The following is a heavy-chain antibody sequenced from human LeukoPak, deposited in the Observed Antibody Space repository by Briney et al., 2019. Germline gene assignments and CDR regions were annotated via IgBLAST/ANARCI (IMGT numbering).Heavy chain of an antibody. CDR1: GFTFSSYG. D-gene: IGHD5-24*01. J-gene: IGHJ4*02. CDR3: ASEDGHNPNLGFDY. Sequence: GGSLRLSCAASGFTFSSYGMHWVRQAPGKGLEWVAVISYDGRNKYYADSVKGRFTISRDTSKNTLYLQMNSLRAEDTAVYYCASEDGHNPNLGFDYWGQGTLVTVSS. V-gene: IGHV3-30*03. CDR2: ISYDGRNK.